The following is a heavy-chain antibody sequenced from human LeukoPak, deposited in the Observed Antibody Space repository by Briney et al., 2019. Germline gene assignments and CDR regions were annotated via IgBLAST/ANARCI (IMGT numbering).Heavy chain of an antibody. Sequence: PGGSLRLSCAASGFTFSSYSMNWVRQAPGKGLEWVSYISSSSSTIYYADSVKGRFTISRDNAKNSLYLQMNSLRAEDTTVYYCARDAYYYDSSGYLIFDYWGQGTLVTVSS. CDR3: ARDAYYYDSSGYLIFDY. J-gene: IGHJ4*02. CDR2: ISSSSSTI. D-gene: IGHD3-22*01. V-gene: IGHV3-48*04. CDR1: GFTFSSYS.